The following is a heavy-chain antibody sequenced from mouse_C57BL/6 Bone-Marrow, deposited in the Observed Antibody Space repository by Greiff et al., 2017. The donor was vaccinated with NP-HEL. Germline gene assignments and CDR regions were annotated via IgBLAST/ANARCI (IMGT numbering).Heavy chain of an antibody. CDR3: ERHGNYLFYAMDY. Sequence: QVQLKQSGPELVKPGASVKLSCKASGYTFTSYDINWVKQRPGQGLEWIGWIYPRDGSTKYNEKFKGKATLTVDTSSSTAYMELHSLTSEDSAVYFCERHGNYLFYAMDYWGQGTSVTVSS. V-gene: IGHV1-85*01. CDR1: GYTFTSYD. D-gene: IGHD2-1*01. J-gene: IGHJ4*01. CDR2: IYPRDGST.